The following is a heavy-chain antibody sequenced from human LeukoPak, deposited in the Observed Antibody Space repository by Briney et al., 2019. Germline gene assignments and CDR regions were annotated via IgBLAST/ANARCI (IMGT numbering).Heavy chain of an antibody. CDR1: GGTFSSYA. CDR3: ARARRHDFWSGYSGPYYYYYMDV. CDR2: IIPIFGTA. J-gene: IGHJ6*03. V-gene: IGHV1-69*05. Sequence: APVKVSCKASGGTFSSYAISWVRQAPGQGLEWMGRIIPIFGTANYAQKFQGRVTITTDESTSTAYMELSSLGSEDTAVYYCARARRHDFWSGYSGPYYYYYMDVWGKGTTVTVSS. D-gene: IGHD3-3*01.